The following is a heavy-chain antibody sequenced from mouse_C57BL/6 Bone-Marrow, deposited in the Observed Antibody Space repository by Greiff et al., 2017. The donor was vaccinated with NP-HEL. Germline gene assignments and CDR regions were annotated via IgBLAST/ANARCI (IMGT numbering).Heavy chain of an antibody. Sequence: EVQLQESGGGLVQPGESLKLSCESNEYEFPSHDMSWVRKTPEKRLELVAAINSDGGSTYDPDTMERRFIISRDNTKKTLYLQMSSLRSEDTALYYCARPTITTVVARGDYWGQGTTLTVSS. CDR3: ARPTITTVVARGDY. J-gene: IGHJ2*01. V-gene: IGHV5-2*01. CDR2: INSDGGST. CDR1: EYEFPSHD. D-gene: IGHD1-1*01.